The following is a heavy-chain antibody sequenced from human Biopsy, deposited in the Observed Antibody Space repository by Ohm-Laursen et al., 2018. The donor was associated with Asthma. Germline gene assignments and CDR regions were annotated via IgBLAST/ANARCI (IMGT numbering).Heavy chain of an antibody. D-gene: IGHD2-15*01. CDR3: AGFCSGGNCPDH. V-gene: IGHV4-59*01. CDR2: IHYSGST. J-gene: IGHJ4*02. Sequence: GTLSLTCTVSPGSISDYHWTWIRQPPGKGLEWIGNIHYSGSTYSNPSLKSRVTISVDTSKKQISLRLSSVIAADTAVYYCAGFCSGGNCPDHWGQGTLVTVSS. CDR1: PGSISDYH.